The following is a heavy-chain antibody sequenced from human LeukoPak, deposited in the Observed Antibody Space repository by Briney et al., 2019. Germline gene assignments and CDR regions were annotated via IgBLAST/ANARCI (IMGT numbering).Heavy chain of an antibody. Sequence: GGSLRLSCAASGFTFSGSAMHWVRQASGKGLEWVGRIRSKANSYATAYAASVKGRFTISRDDSKNTAYLQMDSLKTEDTAVYYCTRPVWFGELFDYWGQGTLVTVSS. CDR2: IRSKANSYAT. D-gene: IGHD3-10*01. CDR3: TRPVWFGELFDY. J-gene: IGHJ4*02. V-gene: IGHV3-73*01. CDR1: GFTFSGSA.